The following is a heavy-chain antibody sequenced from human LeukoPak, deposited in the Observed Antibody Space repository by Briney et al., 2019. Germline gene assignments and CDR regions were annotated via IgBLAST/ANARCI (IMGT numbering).Heavy chain of an antibody. CDR3: ARRLLGYCSGGSCEYYFDY. CDR1: GYSFTSYW. V-gene: IGHV5-51*01. D-gene: IGHD2-15*01. J-gene: IGHJ4*02. Sequence: GESLQISWKGSGYSFTSYWIGGVRQMPGKGLEWMGIIYPGDSDTRYSPSFQGQVTISADKSSSTAYLQWSSLKASDTAMYYCARRLLGYCSGGSCEYYFDYWGQGTLVTVSS. CDR2: IYPGDSDT.